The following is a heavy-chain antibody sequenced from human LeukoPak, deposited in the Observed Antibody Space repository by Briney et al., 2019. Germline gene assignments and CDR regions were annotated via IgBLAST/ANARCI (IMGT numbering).Heavy chain of an antibody. J-gene: IGHJ5*02. CDR3: ATDPTPYSSSWYWFDP. CDR2: FDPEDGET. Sequence: GASVKVSCKVSGYTLTELSMHWVRQAPGKGLEWMGGFDPEDGETIYAQKFQGRVTMTEDTSTDTAYMELSSLRSEDTAVYYCATDPTPYSSSWYWFDPWGQGTLVTVSS. V-gene: IGHV1-24*01. CDR1: GYTLTELS. D-gene: IGHD6-13*01.